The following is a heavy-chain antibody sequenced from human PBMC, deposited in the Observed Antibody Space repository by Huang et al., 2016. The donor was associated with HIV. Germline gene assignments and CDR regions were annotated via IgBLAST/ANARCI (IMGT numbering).Heavy chain of an antibody. J-gene: IGHJ4*02. V-gene: IGHV4-39*01. CDR2: IFYTGSA. CDR3: ARRRTHFTFDY. Sequence: DGSLNSGKYYWGWIRKSPGKGLEWIGSIFYTGSANYNPSLESRVTIFVDSSKSQLSVRLRSVTAADTAVYYCARRRTHFTFDYWGQGTLVTVSS. CDR1: DGSLNSGKYY.